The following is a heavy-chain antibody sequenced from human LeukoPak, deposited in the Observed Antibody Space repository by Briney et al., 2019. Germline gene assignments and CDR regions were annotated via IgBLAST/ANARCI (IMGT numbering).Heavy chain of an antibody. J-gene: IGHJ5*01. D-gene: IGHD1-20*01. CDR1: GFTFSSNY. Sequence: GGSLRLSCAASGFTFSSNYVNWVRQAPGKGLEWVSGIYVDGSTYYADSVKGRFTISRDNPRNTLYLQMNSLRAKDTAVYYCPRITAYDDSWGQGTLVTVSS. CDR3: PRITAYDDS. V-gene: IGHV3-53*01. CDR2: IYVDGST.